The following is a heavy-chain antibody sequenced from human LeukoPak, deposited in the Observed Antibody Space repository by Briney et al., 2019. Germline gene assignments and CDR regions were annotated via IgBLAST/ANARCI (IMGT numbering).Heavy chain of an antibody. CDR3: ARLYSSSLGRVFDY. J-gene: IGHJ4*02. V-gene: IGHV4-59*01. D-gene: IGHD4-11*01. CDR1: GGSITSYY. CDR2: IYNSGST. Sequence: SETLSLTCTVSGGSITSYYWSCIRQPPGKGLEWIGYIYNSGSTNYNPSLKSRVTISVDTSKNQFSLKLSSVTAADTAVYYCARLYSSSLGRVFDYWGQGTLVTVSS.